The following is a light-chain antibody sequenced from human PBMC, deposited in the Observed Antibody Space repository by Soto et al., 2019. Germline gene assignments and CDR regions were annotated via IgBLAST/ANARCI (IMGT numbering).Light chain of an antibody. Sequence: EIVLTQSPGTLFLSPGERATLSCRASQSVSSSYLAWYQQKPGQAPRLLIYGASSRATSITDRFCGSGSGADFSLIISRLVPEDVAVDYCWQHYSTPWTFGQGTKVEIK. J-gene: IGKJ1*01. CDR2: GAS. V-gene: IGKV3-20*01. CDR1: QSVSSSY. CDR3: WQHYSTPWT.